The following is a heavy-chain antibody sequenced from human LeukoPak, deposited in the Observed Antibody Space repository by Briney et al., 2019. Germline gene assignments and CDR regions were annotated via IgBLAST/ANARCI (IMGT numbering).Heavy chain of an antibody. Sequence: GGSLRLSCAASGFTFAMTWVRQAPAKGLEWVSAISASGGTTYYADSVKGRFTISRDDSKNTLFLQMNSLRAEDTSVYFCAKLYGDSSNGMDVWGQGTTVTVSS. CDR3: AKLYGDSSNGMDV. V-gene: IGHV3-23*01. J-gene: IGHJ6*02. D-gene: IGHD4-17*01. CDR1: GFTFA. CDR2: ISASGGTT.